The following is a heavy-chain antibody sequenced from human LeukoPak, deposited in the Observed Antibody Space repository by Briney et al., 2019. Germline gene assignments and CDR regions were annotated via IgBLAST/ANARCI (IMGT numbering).Heavy chain of an antibody. V-gene: IGHV3-20*04. J-gene: IGHJ6*02. D-gene: IGHD1-26*01. CDR2: INWNGGST. CDR1: GFTFDDYA. Sequence: RPGGSLRLSCAASGFTFDDYAMHWVRQAPGKGLEWVSGINWNGGSTGYADSVKGRFTISRDNAKNSLYLQMNSLRAEDTAIYYCARAQAVGTSYYGMDVWGQGTTVTVSS. CDR3: ARAQAVGTSYYGMDV.